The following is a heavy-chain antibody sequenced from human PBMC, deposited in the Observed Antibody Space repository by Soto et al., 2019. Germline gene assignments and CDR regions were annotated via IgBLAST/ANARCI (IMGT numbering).Heavy chain of an antibody. CDR1: GFSLSTTRVG. D-gene: IGHD6-19*01. Sequence: QITLKESGPPLVKPTQTLTLTCTFSGFSLSTTRVGVGWIRQPPGKALEWLALIYWDDDKRYSPFLKSRLTIHKDTSKNPVVLKMGKLDPMDTATYFCAHTLVAGLGYYFDYWGQGTLVTVSS. CDR3: AHTLVAGLGYYFDY. V-gene: IGHV2-5*02. J-gene: IGHJ4*02. CDR2: IYWDDDK.